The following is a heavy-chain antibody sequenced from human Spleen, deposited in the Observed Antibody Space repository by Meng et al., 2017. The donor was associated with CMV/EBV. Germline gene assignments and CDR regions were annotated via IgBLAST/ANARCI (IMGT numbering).Heavy chain of an antibody. Sequence: SETLSLTCTVSGASISSGSYYWGWIRQPPGKGLARIGTIYYSGTTHYNPSLKSRVTISVDTSKNQFSLKLSSVTAADTAVYYCARFREVPFTPANYFDSRGQGTLVTVSS. CDR1: GASISSGSYY. V-gene: IGHV4-39*07. J-gene: IGHJ4*02. CDR3: ARFREVPFTPANYFDS. CDR2: IYYSGTT.